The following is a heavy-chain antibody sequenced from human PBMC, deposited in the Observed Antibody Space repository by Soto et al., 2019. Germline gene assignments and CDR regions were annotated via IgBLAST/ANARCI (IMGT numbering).Heavy chain of an antibody. V-gene: IGHV1-69*01. Sequence: QVQLVQSGAEVKKPGSSVKVSCKASGGTFSSYAISWVRQAPGQGLEWMGGIIPIFGTANYAQKFQGRVTITADESTSTAYMERGSLRSEETAVYYWARHAGMDSAVYYYGTDVWGQGTTVTVSS. CDR3: ARHAGMDSAVYYYGTDV. CDR2: IIPIFGTA. CDR1: GGTFSSYA. D-gene: IGHD5-18*01. J-gene: IGHJ6*02.